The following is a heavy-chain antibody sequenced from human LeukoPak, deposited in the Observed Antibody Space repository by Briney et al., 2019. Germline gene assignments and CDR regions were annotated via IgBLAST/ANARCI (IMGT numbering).Heavy chain of an antibody. CDR1: GGSISSSSYY. CDR2: IYYSGST. J-gene: IGHJ6*03. CDR3: ARGGGRGGGIRRSTFGGSGSRSGNYYMDV. D-gene: IGHD3-10*01. Sequence: ASETLSLTCTVSGGSISSSSYYWGWIRQPPGKGLEWIGSIYYSGSTNYNPSLTSRVTISVDTSKNQFSLKLSSVTAADTAVYYCARGGGRGGGIRRSTFGGSGSRSGNYYMDVWGKGTTVTVSS. V-gene: IGHV4-39*07.